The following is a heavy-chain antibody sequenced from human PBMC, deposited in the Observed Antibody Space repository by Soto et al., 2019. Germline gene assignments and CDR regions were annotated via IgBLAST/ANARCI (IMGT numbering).Heavy chain of an antibody. Sequence: GWSLRLSCAASGFTFSSYGMHWVRQAPGKGLEWVAVISYDGSNKYYADSVKGRFTISRDNSKNTLYLQMNSLRAEDTAVYYCAKGPNIVVVVAPPWFDPWGQGTLVTVSS. CDR2: ISYDGSNK. J-gene: IGHJ5*02. D-gene: IGHD2-15*01. CDR1: GFTFSSYG. CDR3: AKGPNIVVVVAPPWFDP. V-gene: IGHV3-30*18.